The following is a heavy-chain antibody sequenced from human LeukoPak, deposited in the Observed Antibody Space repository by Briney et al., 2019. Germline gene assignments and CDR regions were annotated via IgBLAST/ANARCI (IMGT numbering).Heavy chain of an antibody. CDR2: VFPRNGGT. D-gene: IGHD3-16*01. V-gene: IGHV1-2*02. CDR3: ATIEGGKGTV. CDR1: GYTFTDYY. Sequence: ASVKVSCKASGYTFTDYYIHWVRQAPGQGLEWMGWVFPRNGGTKYAQTFQGRVSMTSDTSINTAYMELTRLTSDDTALYTCATIEGGKGTVWGQGTLVTVSS. J-gene: IGHJ4*02.